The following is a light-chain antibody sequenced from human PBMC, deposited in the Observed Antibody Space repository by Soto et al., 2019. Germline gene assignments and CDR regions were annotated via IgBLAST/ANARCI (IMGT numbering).Light chain of an antibody. V-gene: IGKV1-5*01. CDR2: DAS. CDR1: QSVSSW. CDR3: QQYNSYRYT. J-gene: IGKJ2*01. Sequence: DTQMTQFPSTLSASVGDRVTITCRASQSVSSWLAWYQQKPGKAPKLLIYDASSLENGVPSRFSGSGSGTEFTLTISSLQPDDFATYYCQQYNSYRYTCGQGTKLEIK.